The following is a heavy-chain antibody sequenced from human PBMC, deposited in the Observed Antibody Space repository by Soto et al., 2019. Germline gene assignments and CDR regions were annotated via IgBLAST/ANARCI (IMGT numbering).Heavy chain of an antibody. CDR2: ISSGRPDI. V-gene: IGHV3-21*01. D-gene: IGHD6-19*01. CDR1: GFSFDTYN. Sequence: GGSLRLSCAASGFSFDTYNMNWVRQAPGKGLEWVSSISSGRPDIFYADSVRGRFTISRDDAKKSLFLQMNSLRADDTAVYYCARDHLGIAAGDFDLWGQGTLVTVSS. J-gene: IGHJ4*02. CDR3: ARDHLGIAAGDFDL.